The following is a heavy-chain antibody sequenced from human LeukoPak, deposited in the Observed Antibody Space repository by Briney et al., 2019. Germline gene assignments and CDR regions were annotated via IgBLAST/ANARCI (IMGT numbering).Heavy chain of an antibody. V-gene: IGHV3-74*01. CDR2: INSDGSST. D-gene: IGHD1-26*01. CDR3: VRKWELRDY. J-gene: IGHJ4*02. CDR1: GFTFSGYW. Sequence: GGSLRLSCAASGFTFSGYWMHWVRQAPGEGLVWVSRINSDGSSTTYADSVKGRFTISRDNAKDTLFLQMNSLRVEDTAVYYCVRKWELRDYWGQGSLVTVSS.